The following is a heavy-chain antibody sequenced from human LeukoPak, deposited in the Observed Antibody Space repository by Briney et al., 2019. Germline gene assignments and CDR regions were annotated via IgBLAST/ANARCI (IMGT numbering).Heavy chain of an antibody. D-gene: IGHD5-18*01. Sequence: SETLSLTCTVSGGSISNYYWSWIRQPPGMGLGWIGYIDNSGSINYNPSLKSRVAISVDTSKNQFSLKLSSVTAADTAVYYCARGRGYSFGCDYWGQGTLVTVSS. V-gene: IGHV4-59*01. CDR2: IDNSGSI. CDR3: ARGRGYSFGCDY. J-gene: IGHJ4*02. CDR1: GGSISNYY.